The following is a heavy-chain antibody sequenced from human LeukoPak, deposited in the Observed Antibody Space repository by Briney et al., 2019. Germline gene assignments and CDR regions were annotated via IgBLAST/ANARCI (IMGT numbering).Heavy chain of an antibody. J-gene: IGHJ6*02. Sequence: SETLSLTCTVSGGSISSGDYYWSWIRQPPGKGLEWIGYIYYSGSTYYNPSLKSRVTISVDTSKNQFSLKLSSVTAADTAVYYCARDPGAYSGYDSHYYYGMDVWGQGTTVTVSS. D-gene: IGHD5-12*01. CDR2: IYYSGST. V-gene: IGHV4-30-4*01. CDR3: ARDPGAYSGYDSHYYYGMDV. CDR1: GGSISSGDYY.